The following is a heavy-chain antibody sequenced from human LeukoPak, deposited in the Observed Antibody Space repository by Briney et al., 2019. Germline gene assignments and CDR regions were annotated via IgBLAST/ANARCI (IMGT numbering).Heavy chain of an antibody. Sequence: PGGSLRLSCTASGFTFGDYAMSWFRQAPGKGLEWVGFIRSKAYGGTTEYAASVKGRFTISRDDSKSIAYLQMNSLKTEDTAVYYCTRDRVDCGGDCRDYWGQGTLVTVSS. CDR2: IRSKAYGGTT. J-gene: IGHJ4*02. CDR1: GFTFGDYA. V-gene: IGHV3-49*03. CDR3: TRDRVDCGGDCRDY. D-gene: IGHD2-21*02.